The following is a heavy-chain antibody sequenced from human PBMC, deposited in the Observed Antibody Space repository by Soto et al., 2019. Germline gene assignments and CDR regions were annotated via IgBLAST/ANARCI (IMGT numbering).Heavy chain of an antibody. D-gene: IGHD2-15*01. CDR3: ARESGYCSGGSCYSDDCYYYMDV. V-gene: IGHV4-31*03. Sequence: QVQLQESGPGLVKPSQTLSLTCTVSGGSISSGGYYWSWIRQHPGKGLEWIGYIYYSGSTYYNPSLKSRVTISVDTSKNQFSLKLSSVTAADTAVYYCARESGYCSGGSCYSDDCYYYMDVWGKGTTVTVSS. CDR1: GGSISSGGYY. CDR2: IYYSGST. J-gene: IGHJ6*03.